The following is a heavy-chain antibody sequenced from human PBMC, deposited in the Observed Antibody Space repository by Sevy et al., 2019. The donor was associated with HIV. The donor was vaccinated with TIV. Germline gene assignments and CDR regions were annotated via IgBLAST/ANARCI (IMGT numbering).Heavy chain of an antibody. J-gene: IGHJ4*02. CDR1: GSTLTRLS. CDR3: ATTKDYYDNSGDPFDY. D-gene: IGHD3-22*01. Sequence: ASVKVSCKVSGSTLTRLSMHWVRQAPGKGVEWMASFDPEDGKTVYAQKFQGRVTMTEDTSTDTAYMGLSSLRSEDTAVYYCATTKDYYDNSGDPFDYWGQGTLVTVSS. CDR2: FDPEDGKT. V-gene: IGHV1-24*01.